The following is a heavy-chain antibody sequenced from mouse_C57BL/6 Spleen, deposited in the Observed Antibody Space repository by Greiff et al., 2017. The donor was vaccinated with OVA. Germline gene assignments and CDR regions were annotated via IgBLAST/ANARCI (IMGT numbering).Heavy chain of an antibody. J-gene: IGHJ4*01. D-gene: IGHD1-2*01. CDR1: GFTFSDYG. V-gene: IGHV5-17*01. CDR3: ARCIKRDAMDY. Sequence: DVQLVESGGGLVKPGGSLKLSCAASGFTFSDYGMHWVRQAPEKGLEWVAYISSGSSTIYYADTVKGRFTISRDNAKNTLFLQMTSLRSEDTAMYYCARCIKRDAMDYWGQGTSVTVSS. CDR2: ISSGSSTI.